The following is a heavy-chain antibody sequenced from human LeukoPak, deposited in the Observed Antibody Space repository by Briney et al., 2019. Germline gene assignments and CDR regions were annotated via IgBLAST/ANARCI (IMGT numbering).Heavy chain of an antibody. CDR1: SGYW. CDR3: ARGIVVPGIDY. J-gene: IGHJ4*02. Sequence: GGSLRLSCAAFSGYWMTWVRQAPGKGLEWVANIKQDGSEKYYVDSVKGRFVVSRDNAKNSLYLQMNSLGAEDTAVYYCARGIVVPGIDYWGQGTLVTVSS. V-gene: IGHV3-7*01. CDR2: IKQDGSEK. D-gene: IGHD2-15*01.